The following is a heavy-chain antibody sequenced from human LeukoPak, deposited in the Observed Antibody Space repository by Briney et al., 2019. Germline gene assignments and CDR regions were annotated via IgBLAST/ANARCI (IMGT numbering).Heavy chain of an antibody. J-gene: IGHJ4*02. Sequence: LGGSLRLSCAASGFTFSSYWMHWVGQAPGKRLVWVSRINSDGSSTSYADSVKGRFTISRDNAKNTLYLQMNSLRAEDTAVYYCARESGYCTNGVCRYYFDYWGQGTLVTVSS. CDR2: INSDGSST. CDR3: ARESGYCTNGVCRYYFDY. V-gene: IGHV3-74*01. CDR1: GFTFSSYW. D-gene: IGHD2-8*01.